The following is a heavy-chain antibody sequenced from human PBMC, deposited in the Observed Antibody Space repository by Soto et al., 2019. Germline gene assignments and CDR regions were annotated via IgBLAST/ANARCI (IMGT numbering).Heavy chain of an antibody. CDR1: EFTFSRYW. J-gene: IGHJ5*01. D-gene: IGHD4-17*01. V-gene: IGHV3-7*01. Sequence: EVQLVESGGGLVQPGGSLRLSCAASEFTFSRYWMSWVRQAPGKGLEWVANIKEDGSEKYYADSVKGRFTISRDNGKNSLSLQMNSLRAEDTAVYYCTRYDSGTNWFDSWGQGTQVTVSS. CDR2: IKEDGSEK. CDR3: TRYDSGTNWFDS.